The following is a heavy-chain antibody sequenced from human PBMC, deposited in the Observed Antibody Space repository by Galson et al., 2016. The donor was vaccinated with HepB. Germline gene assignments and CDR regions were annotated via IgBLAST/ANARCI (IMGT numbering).Heavy chain of an antibody. CDR1: GFTFSTYG. J-gene: IGHJ2*01. Sequence: SLRLSCAASGFTFSTYGMPWVRQAPGKGLEWVAVISLDGSKKYYADSVEGRFTISRDNSKNTLYLQMISLRAEDTAVYYCAKVFREYSYGYSGWYFDLWGRGTLVTVSS. V-gene: IGHV3-30*18. CDR2: ISLDGSKK. D-gene: IGHD5-18*01. CDR3: AKVFREYSYGYSGWYFDL.